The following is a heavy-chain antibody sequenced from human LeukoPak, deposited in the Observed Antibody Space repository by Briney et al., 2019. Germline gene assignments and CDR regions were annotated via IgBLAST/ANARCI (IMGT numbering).Heavy chain of an antibody. V-gene: IGHV1-8*01. Sequence: ASVKVTCKASGYTFTSYDFNWVRQATGQRPEWMGWMSPNSGDTGYAQKFQDRVTMTRNTSISTAYMELSSLRSDETAVYYCARGPPNWGYDYWGPGTLVTVSP. CDR1: GYTFTSYD. CDR3: ARGPPNWGYDY. CDR2: MSPNSGDT. J-gene: IGHJ4*02. D-gene: IGHD7-27*01.